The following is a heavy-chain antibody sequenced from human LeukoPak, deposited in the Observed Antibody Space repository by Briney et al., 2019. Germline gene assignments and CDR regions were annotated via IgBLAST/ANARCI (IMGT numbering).Heavy chain of an antibody. D-gene: IGHD2-21*01. J-gene: IGHJ3*02. V-gene: IGHV3-33*01. CDR1: GFTFSSYG. Sequence: PGGSLRLSCAASGFTFSSYGMHWVRQAPGKGLEWVAVIWYDGSNKYYADSVKGRFTISRDNSKNTLYLQMNSLRAEDTAVYYCARCCSLHPRNAFDIWGQGTMVTVSS. CDR2: IWYDGSNK. CDR3: ARCCSLHPRNAFDI.